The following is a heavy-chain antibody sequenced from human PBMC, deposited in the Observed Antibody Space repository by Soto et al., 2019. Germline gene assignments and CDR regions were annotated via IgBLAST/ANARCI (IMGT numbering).Heavy chain of an antibody. J-gene: IGHJ4*02. Sequence: SVKVSCKASGVTFSSYAISWVRQAPGQGLEWMGGIIPIFGTANYAQKFQGRVTITADESTSTAYMELSSLRSEDTAVYYCARSRDPGIAAAGKGGFDYWGQGTLVTVSS. CDR1: GVTFSSYA. CDR2: IIPIFGTA. V-gene: IGHV1-69*13. D-gene: IGHD6-13*01. CDR3: ARSRDPGIAAAGKGGFDY.